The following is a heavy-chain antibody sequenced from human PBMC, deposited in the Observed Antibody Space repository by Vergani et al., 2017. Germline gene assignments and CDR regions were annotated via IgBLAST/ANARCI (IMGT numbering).Heavy chain of an antibody. CDR3: ANWRDGDHPFYYYYGMDV. D-gene: IGHD4-17*01. J-gene: IGHJ6*02. CDR1: GFTFSSYG. Sequence: QVQLVESGGGVVQPGRSLRLSCAASGFTFSSYGMHWVRQAPGKGVEWVAVIWYDGSNKYYADSGKGRFTISRDNSKTTLYLQMNSLRAEDTAVYYCANWRDGDHPFYYYYGMDVWGQGTTVTVSS. CDR2: IWYDGSNK. V-gene: IGHV3-33*06.